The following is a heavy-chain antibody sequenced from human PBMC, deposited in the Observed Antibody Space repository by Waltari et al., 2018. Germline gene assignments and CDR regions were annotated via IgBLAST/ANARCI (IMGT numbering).Heavy chain of an antibody. CDR3: ARATNSGSYYYYYYYYMDV. V-gene: IGHV4-34*01. CDR1: GGSFSGYY. Sequence: QVQLQQWGAGLLKPSETLSLTCAVYGGSFSGYYWSWIRQPPGKGLEWSGEIKHSGSTNYNPSLKSRVTISVDTSKNQFSLKLSSVTAADTAVYYCARATNSGSYYYYYYYYMDVWGKGTTVTVSS. J-gene: IGHJ6*03. D-gene: IGHD1-26*01. CDR2: IKHSGST.